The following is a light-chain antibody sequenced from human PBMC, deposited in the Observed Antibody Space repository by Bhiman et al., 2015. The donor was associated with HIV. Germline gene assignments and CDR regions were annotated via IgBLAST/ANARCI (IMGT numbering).Light chain of an antibody. J-gene: IGLJ2*01. CDR3: GTWDSSLSAVV. Sequence: QSVLTQPPSMSAAPGQKVTISCSGSTSIIGNNYISWYQQLPGTAPKLLIYEDNKRPSGIPDRFSGSKSGTSATLGITGLQTGDEADYYCGTWDSSLSAVVFGGGTKLTVL. V-gene: IGLV1-51*02. CDR1: TSIIGNNY. CDR2: EDN.